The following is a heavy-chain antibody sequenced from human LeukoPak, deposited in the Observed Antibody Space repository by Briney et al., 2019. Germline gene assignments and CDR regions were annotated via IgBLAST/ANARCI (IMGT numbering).Heavy chain of an antibody. J-gene: IGHJ4*02. CDR2: ISSTSTSM. CDR1: GFTFSDYH. D-gene: IGHD2-21*01. V-gene: IGHV3-48*02. CDR3: ARVWQDNSGVDY. Sequence: GGSLRLSCAASGFTFSDYHINWVRQAPGKGLEWLSYISSTSTSMNYADSVRGRFAISRDNAKNSLYLQMNSLRDEDTAVCYCARVWQDNSGVDYWGQGTLVTVSS.